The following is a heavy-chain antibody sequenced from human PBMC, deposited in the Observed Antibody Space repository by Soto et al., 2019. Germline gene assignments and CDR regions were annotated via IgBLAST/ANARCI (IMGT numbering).Heavy chain of an antibody. J-gene: IGHJ4*02. CDR3: AKNGYYYGSTHFYYFDY. V-gene: IGHV3-23*01. D-gene: IGHD3-22*01. CDR2: ISGSVGST. CDR1: GFTFSSYA. Sequence: PGGSLRLSCAASGFTFSSYAMSWVRQAPGKGFDWFSAISGSVGSTYYADSVKGRFTISRDNSKNTLYLQMNSLRAEDTAVYYCAKNGYYYGSTHFYYFDYWGQGTLVTVSS.